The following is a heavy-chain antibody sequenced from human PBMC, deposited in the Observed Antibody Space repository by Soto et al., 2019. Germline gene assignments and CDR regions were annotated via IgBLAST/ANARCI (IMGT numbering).Heavy chain of an antibody. Sequence: QVQLVESGGGVVQPGRSLRLSCEASGFTFSSYGMHWVRQAPGKGLEWVAIISYDGSNTYYADSVKGRFTISRDNSKNTRYLQMNSLRAEDTAVYYCAKEGGLSGSYYISSSYYFDYWGQGTLVTVSS. J-gene: IGHJ4*02. V-gene: IGHV3-30*18. CDR3: AKEGGLSGSYYISSSYYFDY. CDR1: GFTFSSYG. CDR2: ISYDGSNT. D-gene: IGHD1-26*01.